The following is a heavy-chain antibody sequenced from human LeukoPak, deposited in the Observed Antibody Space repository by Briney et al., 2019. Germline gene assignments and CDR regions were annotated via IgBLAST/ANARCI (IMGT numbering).Heavy chain of an antibody. J-gene: IGHJ4*02. CDR2: ISSSSSTI. CDR3: ARFRDTRFFDC. V-gene: IGHV3-48*01. Sequence: GGSLRLSCAASGFTFSSYSMNWVRQAPGKGLEWVSYISSSSSTIYYADSVKGRFTISRDNAKNSLYLQMNSLRAEDTAVYYCARFRDTRFFDCWGQGTLVTVSS. CDR1: GFTFSSYS. D-gene: IGHD2-2*02.